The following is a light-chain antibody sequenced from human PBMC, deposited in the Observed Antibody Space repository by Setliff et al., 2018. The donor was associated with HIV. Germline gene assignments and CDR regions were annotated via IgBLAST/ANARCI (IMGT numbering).Light chain of an antibody. J-gene: IGLJ2*01. Sequence: SALSQPASVSGSPGQSITISCTGTSSDVVDYNYVSWYQQYPGKAPKLMIYAVSKLPSGVSNRFSGSKSGNTAYLTISGLQAEDEADYYCSSYTSSSTLFGGGTK. CDR2: AVS. CDR1: SSDVVDYNY. CDR3: SSYTSSSTL. V-gene: IGLV2-14*03.